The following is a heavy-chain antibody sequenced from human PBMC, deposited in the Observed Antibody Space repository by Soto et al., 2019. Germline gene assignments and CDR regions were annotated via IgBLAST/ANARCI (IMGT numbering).Heavy chain of an antibody. Sequence: GSSVKVSCKAAGDTFSAYCMHWVRQTPGQGLEWMRQINPNSGDTKYAQQFQGRVTMTRDTSIRTAYMELSRLRSDDTAVYYCAALDWSEVGQLSANGEY. CDR3: AALDWSEVGQLSANGEY. CDR1: GDTFSAYC. J-gene: IGHJ1*01. CDR2: INPNSGDT. D-gene: IGHD5-18*01. V-gene: IGHV1-2*06.